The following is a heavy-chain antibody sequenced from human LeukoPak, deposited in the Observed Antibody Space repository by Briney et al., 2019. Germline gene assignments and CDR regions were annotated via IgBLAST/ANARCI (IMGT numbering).Heavy chain of an antibody. CDR3: ARYCSSTSCYFT. CDR2: IYRSGST. J-gene: IGHJ5*02. CDR1: GYSISSGYY. Sequence: PSETLSLTCAVSGYSISSGYYWGWIRQPPGKGLEWIGSIYRSGSTYYNPSLKSRVTISVDTSKDQFSLKLSSVTAADTAVYYCARYCSSTSCYFTWGQGTLVTVSS. D-gene: IGHD2-2*01. V-gene: IGHV4-38-2*01.